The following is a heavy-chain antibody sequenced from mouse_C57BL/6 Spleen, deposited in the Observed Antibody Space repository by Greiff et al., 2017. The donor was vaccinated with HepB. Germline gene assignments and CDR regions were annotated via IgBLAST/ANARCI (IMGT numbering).Heavy chain of an antibody. V-gene: IGHV3-6*01. J-gene: IGHJ4*01. Sequence: ESGPGLVKPSQSLSLTCSVTGYSITSCYYWNLMRQFPGNKLEWMGYISYDGSNNYNPSLKNRTSITRDKSKNQFFLKLNSVTTEDTATYYGAGGYSNYVVVYYAMDYWGQGTSVTVPS. CDR3: AGGYSNYVVVYYAMDY. CDR2: ISYDGSN. D-gene: IGHD2-5*01. CDR1: GYSITSCYY.